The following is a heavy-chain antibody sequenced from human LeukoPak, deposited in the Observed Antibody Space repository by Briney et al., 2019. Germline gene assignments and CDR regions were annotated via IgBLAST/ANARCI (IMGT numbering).Heavy chain of an antibody. CDR1: GYTFTGYY. D-gene: IGHD5-12*01. J-gene: IGHJ3*02. CDR2: INPNSGGT. CDR3: ARDGGYDDAFDI. V-gene: IGHV1-2*02. Sequence: ASVKVSCKASGYTFTGYYMHWVRQAPGQGLEWMGWINPNSGGTNYAQKFQGRVTMTRDTSISTAYMELSRLRTDDTAVYYCARDGGYDDAFDIWGQGTMVTVSS.